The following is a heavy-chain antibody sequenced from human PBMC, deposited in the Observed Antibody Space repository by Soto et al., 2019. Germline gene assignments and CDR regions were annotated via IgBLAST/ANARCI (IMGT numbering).Heavy chain of an antibody. J-gene: IGHJ4*02. D-gene: IGHD2-15*01. V-gene: IGHV4-31*03. CDR3: ARWVEVSLDYFDS. Sequence: SETLSLTCTISGGTISSSGYYWSWIHQLLGKGLDWIWYFYYSGRSYYNPSLKSRVSISVDTSKSQFSLLLSSVTAADTAVYYCARWVEVSLDYFDSWGQGTLVTVS. CDR1: GGTISSSGYY. CDR2: FYYSGRS.